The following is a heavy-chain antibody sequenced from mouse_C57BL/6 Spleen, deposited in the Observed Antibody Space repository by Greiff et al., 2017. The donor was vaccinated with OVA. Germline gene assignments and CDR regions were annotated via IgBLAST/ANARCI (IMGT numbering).Heavy chain of an antibody. CDR1: GYTFTDYY. D-gene: IGHD4-1*01. CDR2: INPNNGGT. V-gene: IGHV1-26*01. J-gene: IGHJ2*01. CDR3: ARNWDDGY. Sequence: VQLQQSGPELVKPGASVKISCKASGYTFTDYYMNWVKQSHGKSLEWIGDINPNNGGTSYNQKFKGKATLTVDKSSSTAYMELRSLTSEDSAVYYCARNWDDGYWGQGTTLTVSS.